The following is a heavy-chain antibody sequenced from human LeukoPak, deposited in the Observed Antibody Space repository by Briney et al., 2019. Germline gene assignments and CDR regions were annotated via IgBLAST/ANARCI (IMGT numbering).Heavy chain of an antibody. Sequence: GGSLRLSCAASGLTFSSHWMHWVRQAPGKGLVWVSRITNDGSSTAYADSVKGRFTISRDNAKNSLYLQMNSLRAEDTAIYYCTRVGYIDEGIDYWGQGTLVTVSS. J-gene: IGHJ4*02. CDR2: ITNDGSST. V-gene: IGHV3-74*01. D-gene: IGHD5-24*01. CDR3: TRVGYIDEGIDY. CDR1: GLTFSSHW.